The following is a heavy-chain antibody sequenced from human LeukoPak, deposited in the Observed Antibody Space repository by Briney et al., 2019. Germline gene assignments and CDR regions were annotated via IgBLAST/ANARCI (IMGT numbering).Heavy chain of an antibody. CDR3: ARVPDCSGGSCYSV. D-gene: IGHD2-15*01. J-gene: IGHJ4*02. Sequence: ASVKVSCKASGYTFTSYGISWVRQAPGQGLEWMGWISAYNGNTNYAQKLQGRVTMTTDTSTSTAYMGLRSLRSDDTAVYYCARVPDCSGGSCYSVWGQGTPVTVSS. V-gene: IGHV1-18*01. CDR2: ISAYNGNT. CDR1: GYTFTSYG.